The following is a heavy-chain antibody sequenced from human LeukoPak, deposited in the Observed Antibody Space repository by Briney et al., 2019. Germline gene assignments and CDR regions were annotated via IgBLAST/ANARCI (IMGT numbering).Heavy chain of an antibody. Sequence: PGGSLRLSCAASGFTFSSYAMSWVRQAPGKGLEWVSAISGSGGRTYYADSVKGRFTISRDNSKNTLYLQMNSLRAEDTAVYYCAKDKWYSSGWYQLGGFDYWGQGTLVTVSS. CDR3: AKDKWYSSGWYQLGGFDY. V-gene: IGHV3-23*01. CDR1: GFTFSSYA. CDR2: ISGSGGRT. J-gene: IGHJ4*02. D-gene: IGHD6-19*01.